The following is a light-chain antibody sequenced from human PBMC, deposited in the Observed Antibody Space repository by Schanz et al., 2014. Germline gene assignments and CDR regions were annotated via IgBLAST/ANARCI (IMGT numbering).Light chain of an antibody. V-gene: IGKV1-5*01. CDR1: QSISSR. Sequence: DIQMTQSPSTLSASVGDRVTITCRASQSISSRLAWYQQKPGKAPNLLMFDASSLASGVPSRFSGGGSGTEFTLTISGLQPDDFATYYCQQYNSYWAFGQGTKVEIK. CDR2: DAS. CDR3: QQYNSYWA. J-gene: IGKJ1*01.